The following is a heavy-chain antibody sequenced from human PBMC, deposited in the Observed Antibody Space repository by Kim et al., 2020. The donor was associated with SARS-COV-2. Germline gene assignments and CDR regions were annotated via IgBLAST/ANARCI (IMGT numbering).Heavy chain of an antibody. CDR2: INPNSGVT. Sequence: ASVKVSCKASGYPFTGLYMHWVRQAPGQGLEWMGRINPNSGVTTYAQKFQGRVTMTRATTVTTAYMELTSLRSDDTAVYYCARDREPYCSGGTCFGMDVWGQGTTVIVSS. V-gene: IGHV1-2*06. CDR1: GYPFTGLY. CDR3: ARDREPYCSGGTCFGMDV. J-gene: IGHJ6*02. D-gene: IGHD2-15*01.